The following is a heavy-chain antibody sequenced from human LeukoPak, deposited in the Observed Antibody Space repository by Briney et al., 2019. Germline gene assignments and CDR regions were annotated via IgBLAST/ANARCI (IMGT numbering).Heavy chain of an antibody. V-gene: IGHV3-30*18. J-gene: IGHJ4*02. D-gene: IGHD3-22*01. CDR2: MSYDGSNK. Sequence: GGSLRLSCVASGFTFSSYAMHWVRQAPGKGLEWVAVMSYDGSNKYYADSVKGRFTISRDNSKNTLYLQMNSLRAEDTAVYYCAKERLLSLYHFDYWGQGTLVTVSS. CDR1: GFTFSSYA. CDR3: AKERLLSLYHFDY.